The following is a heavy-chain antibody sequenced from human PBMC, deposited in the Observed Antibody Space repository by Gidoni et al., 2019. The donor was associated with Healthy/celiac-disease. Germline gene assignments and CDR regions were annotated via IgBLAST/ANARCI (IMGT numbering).Heavy chain of an antibody. CDR1: GFTFRSYS. J-gene: IGHJ4*02. Sequence: EVQLVESGGGLVQPGGSLRLSCPASGFTFRSYSMHWVRQAPGKGLEYVSASSSNGGSTYYADSVKGRFTISRDNSKNTLYLQMSSLRAEDTAVYYCVKVVAGTTGPFDYWGQGTLVTVSS. D-gene: IGHD1-1*01. CDR3: VKVVAGTTGPFDY. V-gene: IGHV3-64D*09. CDR2: SSSNGGST.